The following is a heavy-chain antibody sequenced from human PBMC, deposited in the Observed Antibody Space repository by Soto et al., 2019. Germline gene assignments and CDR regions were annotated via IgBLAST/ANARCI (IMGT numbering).Heavy chain of an antibody. CDR2: IYYSGST. V-gene: IGHV4-31*03. D-gene: IGHD5-12*01. CDR3: HVATADYYYYYGMDV. Sequence: QVQLQESGPGLVKPSQTLSLTCTVSGGSISSGGYYWSWIRQHPGKGLEWIGYIYYSGSTYYNPSLKSRVTISVDTSKNQFSLKLSSVTAADTAVYYCHVATADYYYYYGMDVWGQGTTVTVSS. CDR1: GGSISSGGYY. J-gene: IGHJ6*02.